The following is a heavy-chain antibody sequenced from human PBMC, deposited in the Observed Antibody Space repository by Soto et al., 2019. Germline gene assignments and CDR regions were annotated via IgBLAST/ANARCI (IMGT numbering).Heavy chain of an antibody. Sequence: QITLESGPTLVRPTQTLTLTCAFSGVSLSTSGVGVGWIRQPPGKALEWLAVIYWDDSKHYSPSLRSRLTITKDTSKNQVVLTMTNMDPMDTGTYYCAHKGPEDWPLDYWGQGTLVTVSS. CDR2: IYWDDSK. V-gene: IGHV2-5*02. CDR1: GVSLSTSGVG. J-gene: IGHJ4*02. D-gene: IGHD3-9*01. CDR3: AHKGPEDWPLDY.